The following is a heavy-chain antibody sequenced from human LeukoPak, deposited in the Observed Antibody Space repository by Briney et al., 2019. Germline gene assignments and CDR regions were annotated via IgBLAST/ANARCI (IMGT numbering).Heavy chain of an antibody. J-gene: IGHJ4*02. CDR2: IWYDGSNK. Sequence: GGSLRLSCAASGFTFSSYSMNWVRQAPGKGLEWVAVIWYDGSNKYYADSVKGRFTISRDNSKNTLYLQVNSLRAEDTAVYYCAVSGSLEFVWGQGTLVTVSS. CDR1: GFTFSSYS. V-gene: IGHV3-33*08. CDR3: AVSGSLEFV. D-gene: IGHD3-10*01.